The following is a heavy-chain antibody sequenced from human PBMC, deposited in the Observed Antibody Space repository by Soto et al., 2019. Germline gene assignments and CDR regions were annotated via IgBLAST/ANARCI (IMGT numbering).Heavy chain of an antibody. Sequence: QVQLVQSGAEVKKPGSSVKVSCKASGGTFSSYAISWVRQAPGQGLEWMGGIIPIFGTANYAQKFQGRVTITADESTSTAYMELSSLRSEDTAVYYCASSLAAAQLAFDWYFDLWGRGTLVTVSS. CDR1: GGTFSSYA. D-gene: IGHD6-13*01. V-gene: IGHV1-69*12. CDR2: IIPIFGTA. J-gene: IGHJ2*01. CDR3: ASSLAAAQLAFDWYFDL.